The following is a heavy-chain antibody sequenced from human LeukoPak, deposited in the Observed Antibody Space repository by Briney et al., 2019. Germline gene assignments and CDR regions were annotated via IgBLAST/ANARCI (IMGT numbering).Heavy chain of an antibody. CDR1: GFTFSSYW. V-gene: IGHV3-74*01. CDR2: INSDGSST. CDR3: ARVTMVRGVPSPDY. D-gene: IGHD3-10*01. Sequence: GGSLRLSCAASGFTFSSYWMHWVRQAPGKGLVWVSHINSDGSSTSYADSVKGRFTISRDNAKNTLYLQMNSLRAEDTAVYYCARVTMVRGVPSPDYWGQGTLVTVSS. J-gene: IGHJ4*02.